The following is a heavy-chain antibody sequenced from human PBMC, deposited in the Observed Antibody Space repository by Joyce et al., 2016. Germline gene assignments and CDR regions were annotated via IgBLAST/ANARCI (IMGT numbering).Heavy chain of an antibody. D-gene: IGHD1-26*01. CDR3: AGTGGGWIDP. CDR1: GLIVSEYS. J-gene: IGHJ5*02. CDR2: ISSTSNAI. V-gene: IGHV3-48*02. Sequence: EVQLVVSGGGFVQPGGSLRLSCAASGLIVSEYSLQWVGQAAGKRLEWNSYISSTSNAIFYADAVKGRFTTSRDSATNTLYLEMSSLRDDDTAIYYCAGTGGGWIDPWGQGTLVTVSS.